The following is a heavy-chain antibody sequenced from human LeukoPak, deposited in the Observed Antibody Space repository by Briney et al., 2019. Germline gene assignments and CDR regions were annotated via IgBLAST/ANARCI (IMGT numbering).Heavy chain of an antibody. CDR3: ARLPHRSIYRGH. V-gene: IGHV4-38-2*02. D-gene: IGHD3-10*01. CDR2: IYYSGST. J-gene: IGHJ4*02. Sequence: SETLSLTCTVSGYSISNGYYWGWIRQPPGKGLEWIGSIYYSGSTYYNPPLKSRVTISVDTSKNQFSLKLSSVTAADTAVYYCARLPHRSIYRGHWGQGTLVTVSS. CDR1: GYSISNGYY.